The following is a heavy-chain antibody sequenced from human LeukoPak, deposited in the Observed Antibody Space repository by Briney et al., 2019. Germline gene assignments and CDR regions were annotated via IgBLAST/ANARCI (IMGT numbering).Heavy chain of an antibody. V-gene: IGHV3-53*05. CDR3: AKDRAYGSGSYLDY. Sequence: GGSLRLSCAASGFTVSSNYMSWVRQAPGKGLEWVSVIYSGGSTYYADSVKGRFTIPRDNSKNTLYLQMNSLRAEDTAVYYCAKDRAYGSGSYLDYWGQGTLVTVSS. CDR2: IYSGGST. D-gene: IGHD3-10*01. CDR1: GFTVSSNY. J-gene: IGHJ4*02.